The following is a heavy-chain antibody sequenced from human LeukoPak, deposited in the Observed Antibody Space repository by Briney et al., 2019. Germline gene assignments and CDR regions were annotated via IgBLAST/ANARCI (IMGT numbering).Heavy chain of an antibody. CDR1: GYTFTNYG. CDR2: ISAYNGNT. V-gene: IGHV1-18*01. Sequence: ASVKVSCKTSGYTFTNYGISWVRQAPGLGLEWMGWISAYNGNTNYAQKVQGRVTMTTDTSTSPAYMELRSLRLDDTAVYYCARDQSVRLLQTSSTYFKHVFAIWGQGSMVTVSS. J-gene: IGHJ3*02. D-gene: IGHD6-13*01. CDR3: ARDQSVRLLQTSSTYFKHVFAI.